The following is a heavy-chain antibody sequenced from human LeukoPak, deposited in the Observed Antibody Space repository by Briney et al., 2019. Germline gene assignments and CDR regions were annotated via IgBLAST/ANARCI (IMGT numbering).Heavy chain of an antibody. CDR2: IIPIFGTA. V-gene: IGHV1-69*01. D-gene: IGHD6-19*01. J-gene: IGHJ6*04. CDR3: ARPWLVQNYYYGMDV. Sequence: SVKVSCKASGGTFSSYAISWVRQAPGQGLEWMGGIIPIFGTANYAQKFQGRVTITADESTSTVYMELSSLRSEDTAVYYCARPWLVQNYYYGMDVWGKGTTVTASS. CDR1: GGTFSSYA.